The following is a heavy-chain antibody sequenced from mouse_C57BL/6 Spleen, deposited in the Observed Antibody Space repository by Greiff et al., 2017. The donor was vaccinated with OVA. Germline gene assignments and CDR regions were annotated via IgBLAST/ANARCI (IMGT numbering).Heavy chain of an antibody. Sequence: VKLVESGGGLVKPGGSLKLSCAASGFTFSDYGMHWVRQAPEKGLEWVAYISSGSSTIYYADTVKGRFTISRDNAKNTLFLQMTSLRSEDTAMYYCARTAQATAMDYWGQGTSVTVSS. D-gene: IGHD3-2*02. CDR3: ARTAQATAMDY. CDR2: ISSGSSTI. CDR1: GFTFSDYG. V-gene: IGHV5-17*01. J-gene: IGHJ4*01.